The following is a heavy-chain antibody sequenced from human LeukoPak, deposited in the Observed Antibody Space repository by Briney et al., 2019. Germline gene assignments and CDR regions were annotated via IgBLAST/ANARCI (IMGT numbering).Heavy chain of an antibody. D-gene: IGHD7-27*01. CDR2: IYYSGST. J-gene: IGHJ3*02. CDR3: ARENWGSGAFDI. Sequence: SETLSLTCTVSGGSISSSSYYWGWIRQPPGKGLEWIGSIYYSGSTYYNASLKSRVTISVDKNQFSLKLSSVTAADTAVYYCARENWGSGAFDIWGQGKMVTVSS. CDR1: GGSISSSSYY. V-gene: IGHV4-39*07.